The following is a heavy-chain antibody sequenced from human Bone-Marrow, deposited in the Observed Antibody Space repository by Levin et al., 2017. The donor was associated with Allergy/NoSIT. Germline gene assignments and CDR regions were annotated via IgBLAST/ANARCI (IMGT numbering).Heavy chain of an antibody. V-gene: IGHV3-9*01. J-gene: IGHJ4*02. CDR1: GFTFDDHA. CDR3: VRDKTVTTFDSTFEY. Sequence: LSLTCVGSGFTFDDHAMHWVRQTPGKGLEWVSGISWNSGSIGYADSVKGRFTISRDNARNSVFLQIHSLTLEDTAVYYCVRDKTVTTFDSTFEYWGQGVLVIVSS. CDR2: ISWNSGSI. D-gene: IGHD1-7*01.